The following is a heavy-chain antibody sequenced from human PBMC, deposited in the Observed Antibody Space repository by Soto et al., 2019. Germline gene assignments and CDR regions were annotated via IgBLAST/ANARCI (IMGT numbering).Heavy chain of an antibody. Sequence: EVRLLQSGGGLVKPGGSLRLSCATSGFTFSRCDMNWVRQAPGKGLEWVSFISSSASYMYYADSVKGRFTISRDNSKKSLYLLMNSLRADDTAVYYCARECVDTVTSITIPFDYWGQGALVTVSS. CDR2: ISSSASYM. CDR3: ARECVDTVTSITIPFDY. D-gene: IGHD5-12*01. J-gene: IGHJ4*02. CDR1: GFTFSRCD. V-gene: IGHV3-21*02.